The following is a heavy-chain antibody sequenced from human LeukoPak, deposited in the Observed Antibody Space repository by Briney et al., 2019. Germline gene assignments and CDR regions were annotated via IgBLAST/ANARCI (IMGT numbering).Heavy chain of an antibody. CDR2: ISSSGSTI. V-gene: IGHV3-48*03. Sequence: GGSLRLSCAAPGFTFSSYEMNWVRQAPGKGREWGSYISSSGSTIYYADSVKGRFTIYRDNAKNSLYLQMNSLRAEDTAVYYCAREGCSSTSCYAGGLYWGQGTLVTVSS. D-gene: IGHD2-2*01. J-gene: IGHJ4*02. CDR1: GFTFSSYE. CDR3: AREGCSSTSCYAGGLY.